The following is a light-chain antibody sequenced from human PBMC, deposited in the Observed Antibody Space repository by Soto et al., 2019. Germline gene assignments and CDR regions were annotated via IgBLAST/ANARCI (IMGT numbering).Light chain of an antibody. CDR2: ASS. CDR3: QQSYGMPWT. CDR1: QTISTY. V-gene: IGKV1-39*01. Sequence: IQMTQSPSSLSASVGDRVTITCRASQTISTYLNWYQQKPGKAPKLLIYASSSLQSGVPSRFSGSGSGTDFTLTITSLQPEDFATYICQQSYGMPWTFGRGTKVEV. J-gene: IGKJ1*01.